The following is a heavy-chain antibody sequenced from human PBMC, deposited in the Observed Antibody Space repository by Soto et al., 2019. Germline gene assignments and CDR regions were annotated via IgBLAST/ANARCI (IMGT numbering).Heavy chain of an antibody. CDR1: GGSISSSSYY. V-gene: IGHV4-39*01. CDR2: IYYSGST. D-gene: IGHD2-15*01. J-gene: IGHJ6*03. CDR3: ARVIRCSGGSCYSHYYYYMDV. Sequence: PSETLSLTCTVSGGSISSSSYYWGWIRQPPGKGLEWIGSIYYSGSTYYNPSLKSRVTISVDTSKNQFSLKLSSVTAADTAVYYCARVIRCSGGSCYSHYYYYMDVWGKGTTVTVSS.